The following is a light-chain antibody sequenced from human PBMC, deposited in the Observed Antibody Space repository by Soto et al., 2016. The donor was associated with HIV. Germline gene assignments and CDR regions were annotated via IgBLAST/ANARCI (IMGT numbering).Light chain of an antibody. Sequence: DIQMTQSPSSLSASVGDRVIITCRASQTIRKYLNWYQQKPGKAPVLLISTTSSLQSGVASRFSGSGSGAEFTLTISNLQPEDFATYYCQQSYDTPYTFGGGTKVEIK. CDR1: QTIRKY. CDR3: QQSYDTPYT. V-gene: IGKV1-39*01. J-gene: IGKJ4*01. CDR2: TTS.